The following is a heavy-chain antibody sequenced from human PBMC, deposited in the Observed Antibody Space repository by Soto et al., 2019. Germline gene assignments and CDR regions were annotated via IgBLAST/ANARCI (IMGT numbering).Heavy chain of an antibody. V-gene: IGHV3-30*18. Sequence: QVQLVESGGGVVQPGRSLRLSCAASGFTFSTYGMHWVRQVPGKGLDWVAVISYDGSNKYYADSVKGRFTISRDNSKNTLYLQMNSLRAEDTAVYYCAKDEGVVVVAASITYLDSWGQGTQVTVSS. CDR2: ISYDGSNK. J-gene: IGHJ4*02. CDR1: GFTFSTYG. D-gene: IGHD2-15*01. CDR3: AKDEGVVVVAASITYLDS.